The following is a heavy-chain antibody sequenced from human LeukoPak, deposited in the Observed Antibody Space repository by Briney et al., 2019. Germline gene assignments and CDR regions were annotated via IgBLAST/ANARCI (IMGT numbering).Heavy chain of an antibody. J-gene: IGHJ4*02. V-gene: IGHV6-1*01. CDR3: AREQDYFDY. CDR1: GDRVSSNSAA. Sequence: SQTLSLTCDISGDRVSSNSAAWNWIRQSPSRGLEWLGRTYYRSEWYSDYAVSVKGRIIINADTSKNQFSLQLKSMTPEDTAVYYCAREQDYFDYWGQGTLVTVSS. CDR2: TYYRSEWYS.